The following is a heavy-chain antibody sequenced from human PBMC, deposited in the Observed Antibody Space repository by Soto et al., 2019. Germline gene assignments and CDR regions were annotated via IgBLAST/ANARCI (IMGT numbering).Heavy chain of an antibody. D-gene: IGHD6-19*01. Sequence: PGESLKISCKGSGYSFTSDLIGWVRQMPGKGLEWMGIIYPGDSDTRYSPSFQGQVTISADKSISTAYLQWSSLKASDTAMYYCARLLGLSGFTHDYYYYYMDVWGKGTTVTVSS. CDR1: GYSFTSDL. J-gene: IGHJ6*03. CDR3: ARLLGLSGFTHDYYYYYMDV. CDR2: IYPGDSDT. V-gene: IGHV5-51*01.